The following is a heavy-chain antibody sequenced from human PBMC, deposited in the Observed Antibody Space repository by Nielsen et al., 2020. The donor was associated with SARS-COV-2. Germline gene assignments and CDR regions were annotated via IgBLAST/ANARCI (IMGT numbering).Heavy chain of an antibody. CDR1: GYSFTSYW. D-gene: IGHD3-10*01. Sequence: GESLKISCKGSGYSFTSYWIGWVRQMPGKGLEWMGIIYPGDSDTRYSPSFQGQVTISADKSISTAYLQWSSLKASDTAMYYCARRRGSGSYFYYGMDVWGQGTTVTVSS. V-gene: IGHV5-51*01. J-gene: IGHJ6*02. CDR2: IYPGDSDT. CDR3: ARRRGSGSYFYYGMDV.